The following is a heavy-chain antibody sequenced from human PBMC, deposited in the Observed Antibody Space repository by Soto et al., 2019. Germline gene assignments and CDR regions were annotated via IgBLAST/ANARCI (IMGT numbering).Heavy chain of an antibody. CDR2: IIPMFRTP. J-gene: IGHJ3*01. CDR3: ASMPSVILNSCGFVTPFDC. Sequence: QVQLVQSGAEVKKTGSSVKLSCKASGGTFSSYAFSWVRQAPRQGLEWMGGIIPMFRTPNYAQKFRDRVTITAVESTTTLYMELTGLKSDDTALYVCASMPSVILNSCGFVTPFDCWGQGTMVTVSS. D-gene: IGHD2-2*01. CDR1: GGTFSSYA. V-gene: IGHV1-69*12.